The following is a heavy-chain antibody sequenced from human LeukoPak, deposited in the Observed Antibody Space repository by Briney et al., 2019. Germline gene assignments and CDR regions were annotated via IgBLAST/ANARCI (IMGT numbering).Heavy chain of an antibody. CDR3: ARGRPYNFWSGYYPADAFDI. J-gene: IGHJ3*02. Sequence: SETLSLTCAVSGGSISSSNWWSWVRQPPGKGLEWIGEINHSGSTNYNPSLKSRVTISVDTSKNQFSLKLYSVTAADTAVYYCARGRPYNFWSGYYPADAFDIWGLGTMVTVSS. D-gene: IGHD3-3*01. CDR1: GGSISSSNW. V-gene: IGHV4-4*02. CDR2: INHSGST.